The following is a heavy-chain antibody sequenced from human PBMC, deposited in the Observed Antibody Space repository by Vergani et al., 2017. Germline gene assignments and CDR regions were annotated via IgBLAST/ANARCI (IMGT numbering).Heavy chain of an antibody. Sequence: QVQLVESGGGVVQPGRSLRLSCAASGFTFSSYGMHWVRQAPGKGLEWVAVISYDGSNKYYADSVKGRFTISSDNSKNTLYLQMKSLRAEDTAVYYCAKDRWRILSNYYYYMDVWGKGTTVTVSS. J-gene: IGHJ6*03. CDR1: GFTFSSYG. CDR2: ISYDGSNK. D-gene: IGHD2-8*02. CDR3: AKDRWRILSNYYYYMDV. V-gene: IGHV3-30*18.